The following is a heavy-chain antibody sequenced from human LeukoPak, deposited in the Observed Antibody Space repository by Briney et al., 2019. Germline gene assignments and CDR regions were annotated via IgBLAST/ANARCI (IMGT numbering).Heavy chain of an antibody. CDR3: ASGESSSRLGTTGFDP. CDR2: INHSGST. CDR1: GGSFSGYY. D-gene: IGHD1-14*01. Sequence: SETLSLTCAVYGGSFSGYYWSWIRQPPGKGLEWIGEINHSGSTNYNPSLKSRVTISVDTSKNQFSLKLSSVTAADTAVYYCASGESSSRLGTTGFDPWGQGTLVTVSS. J-gene: IGHJ5*02. V-gene: IGHV4-34*01.